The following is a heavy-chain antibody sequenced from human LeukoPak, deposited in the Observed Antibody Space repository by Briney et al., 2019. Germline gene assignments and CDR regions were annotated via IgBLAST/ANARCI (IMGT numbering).Heavy chain of an antibody. V-gene: IGHV3-74*01. CDR1: GFSFSSYW. Sequence: GGSLRLSCAASGFSFSSYWMHWVRQAPGKGRVWVSRINSDGSSTSYADSVKGRFTISRDNAKNTLYLQMNSLRAEDTAVYYCAREMGSGWYLSDYFQHWGQGTLVTVSS. CDR3: AREMGSGWYLSDYFQH. J-gene: IGHJ1*01. D-gene: IGHD6-19*01. CDR2: INSDGSST.